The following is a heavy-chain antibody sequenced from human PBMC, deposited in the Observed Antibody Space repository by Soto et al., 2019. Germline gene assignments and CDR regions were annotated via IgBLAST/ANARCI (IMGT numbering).Heavy chain of an antibody. CDR2: ISAYKGNT. CDR3: ASRSGQLPYYFDY. D-gene: IGHD6-6*01. V-gene: IGHV1-18*01. Sequence: ASVKDSCKASSYTFTNYGISWVRQAPGQGLEWMGWISAYKGNTNYAQKFQGRVTMTTDTSTSTAYMELRSLRTDDTAVYYCASRSGQLPYYFDYWGQGTLVTVSS. CDR1: SYTFTNYG. J-gene: IGHJ4*02.